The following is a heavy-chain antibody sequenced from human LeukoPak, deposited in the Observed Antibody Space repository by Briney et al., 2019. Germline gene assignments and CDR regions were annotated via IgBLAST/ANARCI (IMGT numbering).Heavy chain of an antibody. Sequence: GGSLRLSCAASGFTFSSYAMSWVRQAPGKGLEWVSAISGSGGSTYYADSVKGRFTISRDNSNNTLSLQMHSLRAGDTAVYYCAKGSVETSSTWMRHLDYWGQGTLVTVSS. D-gene: IGHD2/OR15-2a*01. CDR1: GFTFSSYA. CDR3: AKGSVETSSTWMRHLDY. J-gene: IGHJ4*02. V-gene: IGHV3-23*01. CDR2: ISGSGGST.